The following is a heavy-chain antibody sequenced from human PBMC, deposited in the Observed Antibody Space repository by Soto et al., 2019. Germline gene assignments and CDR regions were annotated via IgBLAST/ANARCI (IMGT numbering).Heavy chain of an antibody. CDR1: GGSISSSSYY. V-gene: IGHV4-39*01. CDR3: AYEYSSSEGYYYYYGMDV. Sequence: QLQLQESGPGLVKPSETLSLTCTVSGGSISSSSYYWGWIRQPPGKGLEWIGSIYYSGSTYYNPSLKSRVTISVDTYKNQFSLKLSSVTAADTAVYYCAYEYSSSEGYYYYYGMDVWGQGTTVTVSS. J-gene: IGHJ6*02. CDR2: IYYSGST. D-gene: IGHD6-6*01.